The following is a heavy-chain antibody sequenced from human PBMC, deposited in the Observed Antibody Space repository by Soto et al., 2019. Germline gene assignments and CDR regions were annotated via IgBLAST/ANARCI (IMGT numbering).Heavy chain of an antibody. Sequence: LRLSCAASGFTFSSYWMSWVRQAPGKGLEWVANIKQDGSEKYYVDSVKGRFTISRDNAKNSLYLQMNSLRAEDTAVYYCARDGEDIVATISCFDYWGQGTLVTVSS. CDR1: GFTFSSYW. CDR2: IKQDGSEK. J-gene: IGHJ4*02. CDR3: ARDGEDIVATISCFDY. D-gene: IGHD5-12*01. V-gene: IGHV3-7*01.